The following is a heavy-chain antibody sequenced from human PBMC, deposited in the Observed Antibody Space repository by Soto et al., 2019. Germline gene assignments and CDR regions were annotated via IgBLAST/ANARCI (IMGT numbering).Heavy chain of an antibody. V-gene: IGHV4-34*01. CDR2: INHSGST. J-gene: IGHJ6*03. CDR3: DRLYYDFWSGYAYYYFYVDV. Sequence: SETLSLTCAVYGGSFSGYYWSWIRQPPGKGLEWIGEINHSGSTNYNPSLKSRVTISVDTSKNQFSLKLSSVTAADTAVYYCDRLYYDFWSGYAYYYFYVDVWGKGTTVTGS. CDR1: GGSFSGYY. D-gene: IGHD3-3*01.